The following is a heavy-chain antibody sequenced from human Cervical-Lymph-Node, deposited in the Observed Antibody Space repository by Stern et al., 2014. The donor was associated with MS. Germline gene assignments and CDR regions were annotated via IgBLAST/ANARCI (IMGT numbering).Heavy chain of an antibody. J-gene: IGHJ6*02. Sequence: QVQLEESGGGVVQPGRSLRLSCAASGFTFSSYAMHWVRQAPGQGLEWVAVISSDGSNKYYADSVKGRFTISRDNSKNTLYLQMNSLRAEDTAVYYCARGPRGAVASYYYYYGMDVWGQGTTVTVSS. D-gene: IGHD6-19*01. CDR1: GFTFSSYA. V-gene: IGHV3-30-3*01. CDR2: ISSDGSNK. CDR3: ARGPRGAVASYYYYYGMDV.